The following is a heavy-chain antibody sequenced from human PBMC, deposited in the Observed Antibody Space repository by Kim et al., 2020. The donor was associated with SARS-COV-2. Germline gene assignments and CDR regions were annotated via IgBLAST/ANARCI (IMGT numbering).Heavy chain of an antibody. V-gene: IGHV3-23*01. Sequence: LKGRFTISRDNSKNTLYLQINSLRAEDTAVYYCAKEGRGDYVFYYYGMDVWGQGTTVTVSS. J-gene: IGHJ6*02. CDR3: AKEGRGDYVFYYYGMDV. D-gene: IGHD4-17*01.